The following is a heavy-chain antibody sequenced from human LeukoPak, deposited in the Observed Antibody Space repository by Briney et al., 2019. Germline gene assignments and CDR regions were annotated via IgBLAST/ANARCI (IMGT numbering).Heavy chain of an antibody. D-gene: IGHD3-10*01. CDR3: ARGREAYGSGSYIY. J-gene: IGHJ4*02. V-gene: IGHV1-18*01. Sequence: ASVKVSCKASGYTFTSYGIGWVRQAPGQGLEWMGWISAYNGNTNYAQKLQGRVTMTTDTSTSTAYMELRSLRSDDTAVYYCARGREAYGSGSYIYWGQGTLVTVSS. CDR1: GYTFTSYG. CDR2: ISAYNGNT.